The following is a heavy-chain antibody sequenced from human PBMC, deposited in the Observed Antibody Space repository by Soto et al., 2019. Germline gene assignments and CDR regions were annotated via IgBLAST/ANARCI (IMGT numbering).Heavy chain of an antibody. CDR2: ISYDGSNK. Sequence: GGSLRLSCAASGFTFSSYAMHWVRQAPGKGLEWVAVISYDGSNKYYADSVKGRFTISRDNSKNTLYLQMNSLRAEDTAVYYCARDIVGANVWGQGTLVTVSS. J-gene: IGHJ4*02. CDR1: GFTFSSYA. V-gene: IGHV3-30-3*01. CDR3: ARDIVGANV. D-gene: IGHD1-26*01.